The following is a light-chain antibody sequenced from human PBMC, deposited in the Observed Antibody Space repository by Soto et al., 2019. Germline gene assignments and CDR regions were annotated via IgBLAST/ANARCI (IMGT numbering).Light chain of an antibody. V-gene: IGKV3-15*01. CDR2: GAS. CDR3: QQYSIWRT. J-gene: IGKJ1*01. Sequence: ILLRQSTATLSLAPGERVTLSFRASESVSTNLAWYQQKAGQAPRLLIYGASTRATGIPARFSGSGSGTEFTLTISSLQSEDFAVYYCQQYSIWRTFGQGTKVDFK. CDR1: ESVSTN.